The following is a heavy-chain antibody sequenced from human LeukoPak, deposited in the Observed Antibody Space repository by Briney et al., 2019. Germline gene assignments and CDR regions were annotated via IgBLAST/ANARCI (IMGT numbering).Heavy chain of an antibody. Sequence: PGGSLRLSCAASGFTFSSYWMSWVRQAPGKGLEWVANIKQDGSEKYYVDSVKGRFTISRDNAKNSLYLQMNSLRAEDTAVYYCATPPGYCSSTSCLEDYWGQGTLVTVSS. CDR1: GFTFSSYW. D-gene: IGHD2-2*01. J-gene: IGHJ4*02. CDR2: IKQDGSEK. CDR3: ATPPGYCSSTSCLEDY. V-gene: IGHV3-7*01.